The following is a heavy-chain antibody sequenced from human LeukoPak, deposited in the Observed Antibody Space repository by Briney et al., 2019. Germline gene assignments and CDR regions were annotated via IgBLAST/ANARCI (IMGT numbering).Heavy chain of an antibody. CDR3: ARDMEQQLVSGSAFDI. J-gene: IGHJ3*02. Sequence: SVKVSCKASGGTFSSYAISWVRQAPGQGLEWMGGIIPIFGTANYAQKFQGRVTITTDESTSTAYMELSNLRSEDTAVYYCARDMEQQLVSGSAFDIWGQGTMVTVSS. V-gene: IGHV1-69*05. CDR2: IIPIFGTA. CDR1: GGTFSSYA. D-gene: IGHD6-13*01.